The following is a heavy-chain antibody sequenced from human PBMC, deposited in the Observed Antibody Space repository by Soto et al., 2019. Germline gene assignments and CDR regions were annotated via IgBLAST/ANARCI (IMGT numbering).Heavy chain of an antibody. Sequence: PCWSLRLGGAACGDTLSIYAMGWVRKAQGKGLVWVSASSGSGSSTYYADSVKGRFTISIYNSKNTLYLQMNSLRAEDTAVYYSAKGTNTYYHYGRMDVCGQGTTVTV. CDR2: SSGSGSST. V-gene: IGHV3-23*01. J-gene: IGHJ6*02. CDR3: AKGTNTYYHYGRMDV. CDR1: GDTLSIYA.